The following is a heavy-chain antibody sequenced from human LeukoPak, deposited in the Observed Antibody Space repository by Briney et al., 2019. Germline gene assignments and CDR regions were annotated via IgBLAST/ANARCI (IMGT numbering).Heavy chain of an antibody. CDR3: ARNVVVPGTIDYFDY. J-gene: IGHJ4*02. CDR1: GFTVSTNY. V-gene: IGHV3-66*01. CDR2: IYSDGST. Sequence: PGGSLRLSCAASGFTVSTNYMSWVRQAPGKGLEWVSVIYSDGSTYYAGSVKGRFTISRDNSKNTLYLQMDSLRAEDTAVYYCARNVVVPGTIDYFDYWGQGTLVTVSS. D-gene: IGHD2-2*01.